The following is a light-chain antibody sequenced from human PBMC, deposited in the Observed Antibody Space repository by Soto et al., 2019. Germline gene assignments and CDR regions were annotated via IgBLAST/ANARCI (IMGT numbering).Light chain of an antibody. CDR1: SSNIGAGYD. Sequence: QSVLTQPPSVSGAPGQRVTISCTRSSSNIGAGYDVHWYQQVPGTAPKLLIYGNINRPSGVPNRFSGSKSGTSASLAITGLQAEDEADYYCQSYDSGLSGHWVFGGGTKLTVL. J-gene: IGLJ3*02. CDR3: QSYDSGLSGHWV. CDR2: GNI. V-gene: IGLV1-40*01.